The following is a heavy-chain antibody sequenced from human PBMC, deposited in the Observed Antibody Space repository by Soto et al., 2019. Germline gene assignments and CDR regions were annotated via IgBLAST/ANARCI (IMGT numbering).Heavy chain of an antibody. D-gene: IGHD4-17*01. CDR3: ARGRLYGYYYYYMDV. CDR1: GFTFSSYS. J-gene: IGHJ6*03. Sequence: GGSLRLSCAASGFTFSSYSMNWVRQAPGKGLEWVSYISSSSSTIYYADSVKGRFTNSRDNAKNSLYLQMNSLRAEDTAVYYCARGRLYGYYYYYMDVWGKGTTVTVSS. CDR2: ISSSSSTI. V-gene: IGHV3-48*01.